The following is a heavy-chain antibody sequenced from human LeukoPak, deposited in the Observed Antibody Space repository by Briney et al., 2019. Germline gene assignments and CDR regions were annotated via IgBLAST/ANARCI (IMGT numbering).Heavy chain of an antibody. CDR2: IYYSGST. D-gene: IGHD3-10*01. CDR3: ARDHVGMNYYYYYMDV. V-gene: IGHV4-59*01. CDR1: GGSISSYY. J-gene: IGHJ6*03. Sequence: PSETLSLTCTVSGGSISSYYWSWIRQPPGKGLEWIGYIYYSGSTNYNPSLKSRVTISVDTSKNQFSLKLSSVTAADTAVYYCARDHVGMNYYYYYMDVWGKGTTVTVSS.